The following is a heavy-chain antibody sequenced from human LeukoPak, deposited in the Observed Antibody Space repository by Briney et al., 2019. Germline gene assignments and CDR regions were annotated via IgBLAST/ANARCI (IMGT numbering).Heavy chain of an antibody. CDR2: INHSGST. Sequence: SETLSLTCAVYGGSFSGYYWSWIRQPPGKGLEWIGEINHSGSTSYNPSLKSRVTISVDTSKNQFFLKLSSVTAADTAVYYCARVEVYYYYYGMDVWGQGTTVTVSS. J-gene: IGHJ6*02. CDR1: GGSFSGYY. V-gene: IGHV4-34*01. CDR3: ARVEVYYYYYGMDV.